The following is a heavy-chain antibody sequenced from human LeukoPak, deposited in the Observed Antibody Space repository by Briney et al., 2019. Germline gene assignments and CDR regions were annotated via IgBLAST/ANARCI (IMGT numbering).Heavy chain of an antibody. Sequence: PSETLSLTCTVSGGSISSYYWSRLRQPAGKGLEWIGNIYYSGTTYYHPSLKSRVTISLDTSKNQFSLKLSSVTAADTAVYYCASVRRGFGESSKYYAYYYMGVWGKGTTVTISS. CDR2: IYYSGTT. CDR3: ASVRRGFGESSKYYAYYYMGV. CDR1: GGSISSYY. D-gene: IGHD3-10*01. J-gene: IGHJ6*03. V-gene: IGHV4-59*04.